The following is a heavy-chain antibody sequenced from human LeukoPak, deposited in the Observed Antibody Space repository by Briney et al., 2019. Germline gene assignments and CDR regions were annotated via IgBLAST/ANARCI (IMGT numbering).Heavy chain of an antibody. V-gene: IGHV4-30-2*01. CDR2: IYHSGST. D-gene: IGHD3-10*01. CDR1: GGSISSGGYS. Sequence: SQTLSLTCAVSGGSISSGGYSWSWIRQPPGKGLEWIGYIYHSGSTYYNPSLKSRVTISVDRSKNQFSLKLSSVTAEDTAVYYCAKPNSRAVRGVPYDAFDIWGQGTMVTVSS. CDR3: AKPNSRAVRGVPYDAFDI. J-gene: IGHJ3*02.